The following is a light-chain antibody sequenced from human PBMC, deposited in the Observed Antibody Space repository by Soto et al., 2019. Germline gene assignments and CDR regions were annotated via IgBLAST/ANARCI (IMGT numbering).Light chain of an antibody. Sequence: EIALTQSPGTLSLSPGERATLSCRASQSVTANYLAWYQQKPGQAPRLLIYGASSRATGIPDRFSGSGSGTDFTLTISRLEPEDFAGYYCQQYGTSPRTFGQGTKLEI. CDR2: GAS. CDR1: QSVTANY. CDR3: QQYGTSPRT. V-gene: IGKV3-20*01. J-gene: IGKJ2*01.